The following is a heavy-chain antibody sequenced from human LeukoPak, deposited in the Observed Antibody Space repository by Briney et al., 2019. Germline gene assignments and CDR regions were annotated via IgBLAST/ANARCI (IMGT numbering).Heavy chain of an antibody. Sequence: GGSLRLSCAASAFSLNAYNMNWVRQAPGKGLEWVSSISYTGTYIYYADSVKGRFTISRDNSKNTLYLQVNSLRAEDTAVYYCARDNTVGAGTNYWGQGTLVTVSS. J-gene: IGHJ4*02. V-gene: IGHV3-21*01. D-gene: IGHD6-19*01. CDR1: AFSLNAYN. CDR2: ISYTGTYI. CDR3: ARDNTVGAGTNY.